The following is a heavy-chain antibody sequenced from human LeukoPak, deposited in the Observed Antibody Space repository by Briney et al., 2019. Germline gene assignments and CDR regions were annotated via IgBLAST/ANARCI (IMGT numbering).Heavy chain of an antibody. D-gene: IGHD5-18*01. CDR1: GFTVSSNY. CDR3: AGVDTAMDPDAFDI. J-gene: IGHJ3*02. V-gene: IGHV3-53*01. Sequence: GGSLRLSCAASGFTVSSNYMSWVRQAAGKGLEWVSVIYSGGGTYYADSVKGRFTISRDNAKNSLYLQMNSLRAEDTAVDYCAGVDTAMDPDAFDIWGQGTMVTVSS. CDR2: IYSGGGT.